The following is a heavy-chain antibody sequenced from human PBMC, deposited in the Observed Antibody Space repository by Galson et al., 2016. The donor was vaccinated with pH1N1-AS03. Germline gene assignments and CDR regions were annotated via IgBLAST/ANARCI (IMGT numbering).Heavy chain of an antibody. Sequence: SVKVSCKASGYIFTGFYVHWVRQAPGQGLEWMGWINPNNGVTNYAQKFQAWVTMTGDTSISTAYLELYRLKSDDTAVYYCARDPRGPCSSATCSNTYYFGMDVWGQGTTVIVSS. CDR3: ARDPRGPCSSATCSNTYYFGMDV. J-gene: IGHJ6*02. CDR1: GYIFTGFY. D-gene: IGHD2-2*01. CDR2: INPNNGVT. V-gene: IGHV1-2*04.